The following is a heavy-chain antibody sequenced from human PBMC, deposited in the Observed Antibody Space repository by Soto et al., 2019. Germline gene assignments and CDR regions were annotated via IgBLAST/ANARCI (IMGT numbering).Heavy chain of an antibody. CDR3: ARDRWSGDRISYYYYGMDV. CDR1: GRTFSTYA. D-gene: IGHD3-10*01. J-gene: IGHJ6*02. V-gene: IGHV1-69*13. Sequence: SVKLSCKPSGRTFSTYAISWLRQAPRQGLEWMGGIIPIFGTANYAQKFQGRVTITADESTSTAYMELSSLRSEDTAVYYCARDRWSGDRISYYYYGMDVWGQGTTVTVSS. CDR2: IIPIFGTA.